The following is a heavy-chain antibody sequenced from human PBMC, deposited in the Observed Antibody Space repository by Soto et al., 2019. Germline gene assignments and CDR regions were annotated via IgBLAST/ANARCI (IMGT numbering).Heavy chain of an antibody. CDR1: VCSIISSSYY. Sequence: PSSTXSLTGTFAVCSIISSSYYWGWMRQPPGKGLEWIGSIYYSGITYYNPSLKSRVTISVDTSKNQFSLKLSSVTAADTAVYSCARLGYYYDTSGYVALRSKLDHWGQGTMVT. CDR2: IYYSGIT. CDR3: ARLGYYYDTSGYVALRSKLDH. D-gene: IGHD3-22*01. V-gene: IGHV4-39*01. J-gene: IGHJ5*02.